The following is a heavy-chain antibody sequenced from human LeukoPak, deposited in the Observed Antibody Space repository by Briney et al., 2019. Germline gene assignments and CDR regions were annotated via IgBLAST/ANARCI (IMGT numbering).Heavy chain of an antibody. CDR3: AKDPLPDY. Sequence: GGSLRLSCATSGFTFTTYEMNWVRQAPGKGLEWVSHISGSGGAIYYADSVKGRFTISRDNAKNSLYLQMNSLRAEDTAVYYCAKDPLPDYWGQGTLVTVSS. D-gene: IGHD2-15*01. CDR1: GFTFTTYE. CDR2: ISGSGGAI. V-gene: IGHV3-48*03. J-gene: IGHJ4*02.